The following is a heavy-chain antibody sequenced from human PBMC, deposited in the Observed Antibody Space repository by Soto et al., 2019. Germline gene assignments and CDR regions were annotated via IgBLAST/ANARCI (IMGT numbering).Heavy chain of an antibody. Sequence: GGSLRLSCTASGFTFGDYAMSWFRQAPGKGLEWVGFIRSKAYGGTTEYAASVKGRFTISRDDSKSIAYLQMNSLKTEDTAVYYCTRVGYCSGGSCYYPISFDYWGQGTLVTVSS. D-gene: IGHD2-15*01. V-gene: IGHV3-49*03. CDR1: GFTFGDYA. CDR3: TRVGYCSGGSCYYPISFDY. J-gene: IGHJ4*02. CDR2: IRSKAYGGTT.